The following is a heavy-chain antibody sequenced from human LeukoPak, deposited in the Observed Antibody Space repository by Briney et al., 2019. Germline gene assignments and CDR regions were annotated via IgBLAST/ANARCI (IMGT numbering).Heavy chain of an antibody. CDR2: ISGSGGST. D-gene: IGHD3-22*01. V-gene: IGHV3-23*01. CDR3: AKDHPISLYDSSGYYFSYFDY. J-gene: IGHJ4*02. Sequence: GGSLRLSCAASGFTFSSYAMSWVRQAPGKGLEWVSAISGSGGSTYYADSVKGRFTISRDNSKNTLYLQMNSLRAEDTAVYYCAKDHPISLYDSSGYYFSYFDYWGQGTLVTVSS. CDR1: GFTFSSYA.